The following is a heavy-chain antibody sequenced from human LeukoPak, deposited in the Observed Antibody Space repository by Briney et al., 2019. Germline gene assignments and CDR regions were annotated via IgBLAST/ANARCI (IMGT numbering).Heavy chain of an antibody. Sequence: SETLSLTCTVSGLSISSGGYYWRWLRQHPGKGLEWIVYIYYSGSTYYNPSVKSRVTISVDTSKNQYSLKLSSVTAADTAVYYCARQILDCSGGSCSASWFDYWGQGTLVTVSS. CDR3: ARQILDCSGGSCSASWFDY. D-gene: IGHD2-15*01. V-gene: IGHV4-31*03. CDR1: GLSISSGGYY. CDR2: IYYSGST. J-gene: IGHJ4*02.